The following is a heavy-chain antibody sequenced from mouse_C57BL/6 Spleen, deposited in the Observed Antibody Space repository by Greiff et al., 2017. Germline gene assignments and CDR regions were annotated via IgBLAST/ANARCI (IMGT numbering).Heavy chain of an antibody. CDR2: INPSSGYT. CDR3: ARRGDGKGDAMDY. D-gene: IGHD2-1*01. V-gene: IGHV1-7*01. Sequence: QVHVKQSGAELAKPGASVKLSCKASGYTFTSYWMHWVKQRPGQGLEWIGYINPSSGYTKYNQKFKDKATLTADKSSSTAYMQLSSLTYEDSAVYYCARRGDGKGDAMDYWGQGTSVTVSS. CDR1: GYTFTSYW. J-gene: IGHJ4*01.